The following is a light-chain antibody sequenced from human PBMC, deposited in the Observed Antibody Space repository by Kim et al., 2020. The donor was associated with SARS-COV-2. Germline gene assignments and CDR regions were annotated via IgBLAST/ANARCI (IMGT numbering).Light chain of an antibody. CDR2: GKN. J-gene: IGLJ1*01. CDR1: SLRKYY. CDR3: NSRDSSGNHLV. V-gene: IGLV3-19*01. Sequence: SSELTQDPAVSVALGQTVRITCQGDSLRKYYASWYHQKPGQAPVLLIYGKNTRPSGIPDRFSGSTSGNTASLTITGAQAEDEADYYCNSRDSSGNHLVFGTGTKVTVL.